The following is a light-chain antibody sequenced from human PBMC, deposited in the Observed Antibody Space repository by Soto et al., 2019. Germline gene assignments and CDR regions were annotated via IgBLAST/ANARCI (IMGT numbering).Light chain of an antibody. CDR3: CSYGGSSTFVV. Sequence: QSALTQPASVSGSPGQSITISCTGTDSDVGTYNLVSWYQRHPGKAPKLTIYEGSKRPSGVSNRFSGSKSGNTATLTISGLQTEDEADYFCCSYGGSSTFVVFGAGTKLTVL. CDR1: DSDVGTYNL. J-gene: IGLJ1*01. V-gene: IGLV2-23*01. CDR2: EGS.